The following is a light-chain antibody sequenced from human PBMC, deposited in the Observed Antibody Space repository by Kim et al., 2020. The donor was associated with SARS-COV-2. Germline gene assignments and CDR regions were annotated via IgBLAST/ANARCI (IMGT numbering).Light chain of an antibody. J-gene: IGLJ1*01. CDR1: SSNIGNNY. CDR2: DHN. V-gene: IGLV1-51*01. Sequence: QSVLTQPPSVSAAPGQKVTISCSGRSSNIGNNYVSWYQQLPRTAPKLLIYDHNKRPSGIPDRFSGSKSGTSATLGITGLQTGDEADYYCGTWDSSLNGYVFGTGTQLTVL. CDR3: GTWDSSLNGYV.